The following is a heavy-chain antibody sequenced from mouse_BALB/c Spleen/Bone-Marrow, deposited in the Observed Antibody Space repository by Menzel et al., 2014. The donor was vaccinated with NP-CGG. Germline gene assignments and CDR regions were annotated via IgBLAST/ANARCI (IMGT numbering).Heavy chain of an antibody. J-gene: IGHJ3*01. CDR3: TREGDSPFAY. V-gene: IGHV1S81*02. Sequence: QVQLQQSGAELVKPGASVKLSCKAPGYTFTSYYMYWVKQRPGQGLEWIGEINPSNGGTNFNEKFKSKATLTVDKSSSTAYMQLSSLTSKDSAVYYCTREGDSPFAYWGQGTLVTVSA. D-gene: IGHD2-13*01. CDR1: GYTFTSYY. CDR2: INPSNGGT.